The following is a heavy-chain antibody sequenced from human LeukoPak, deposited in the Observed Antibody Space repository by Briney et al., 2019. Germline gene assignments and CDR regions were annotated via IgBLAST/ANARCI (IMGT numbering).Heavy chain of an antibody. J-gene: IGHJ6*03. CDR3: ARTPYDFWSGYLLYYMDV. D-gene: IGHD3-3*01. Sequence: SQTLSLTCTVSGGSISSGSYYWSWIRQPAGKGLEWFGRIYTSGSTHYNPSLKSRVTISVDTSKNQFSLKLSSVTAADTAVYYCARTPYDFWSGYLLYYMDVWGKGTTVTVSS. V-gene: IGHV4-61*02. CDR2: IYTSGST. CDR1: GGSISSGSYY.